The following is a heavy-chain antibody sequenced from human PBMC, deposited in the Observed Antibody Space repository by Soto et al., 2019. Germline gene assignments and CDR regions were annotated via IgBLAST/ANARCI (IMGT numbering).Heavy chain of an antibody. Sequence: QVQLVQSGAEEKKPGASVKVSCKASGYTFTSYAMHWVRQAPGQRLEWMGWINAGNGNTKYSQKFQGRVTITRDTSASTGYIELSSVRSEDTAVCDCARSIVVVTALDYWGQGTLVTVSS. D-gene: IGHD2-21*02. CDR3: ARSIVVVTALDY. V-gene: IGHV1-3*05. CDR1: GYTFTSYA. J-gene: IGHJ4*02. CDR2: INAGNGNT.